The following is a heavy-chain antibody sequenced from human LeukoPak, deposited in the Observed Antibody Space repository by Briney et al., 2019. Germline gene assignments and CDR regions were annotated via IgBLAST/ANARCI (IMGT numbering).Heavy chain of an antibody. D-gene: IGHD3-22*01. CDR1: GYTFTSYY. CDR3: ARDPSYDSSGYYLFDY. CDR2: INPSGGST. V-gene: IGHV1-46*01. Sequence: ASVKVSCKASGYTFTSYYMHWVRQAPGQGPEWRGIINPSGGSTSYAQKFQGRVTMTRDTSTSTVYMELSSLRSEDTAVYYCARDPSYDSSGYYLFDYWGQGTLVTVSS. J-gene: IGHJ4*02.